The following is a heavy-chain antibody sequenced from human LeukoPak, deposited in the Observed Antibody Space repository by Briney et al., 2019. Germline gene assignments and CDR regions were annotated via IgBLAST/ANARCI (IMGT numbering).Heavy chain of an antibody. V-gene: IGHV3-23*01. CDR2: ISGSGGST. D-gene: IGHD3-10*01. Sequence: GGTLRLSCAASGFTFSSYGMSWVRQAPGKGLEWVSAISGSGGSTYYADSVKGRFTISRDNSKNTLYLQMNSLRAEDTAVYYCAKDGRINWFGELCHFDYWGQGTLVTVSS. CDR1: GFTFSSYG. J-gene: IGHJ4*02. CDR3: AKDGRINWFGELCHFDY.